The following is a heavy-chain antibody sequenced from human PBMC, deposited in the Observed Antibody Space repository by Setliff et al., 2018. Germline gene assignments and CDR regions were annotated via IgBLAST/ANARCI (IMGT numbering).Heavy chain of an antibody. J-gene: IGHJ4*02. V-gene: IGHV4-39*07. D-gene: IGHD6-19*01. CDR2: TYYSGNT. CDR3: ARYRGAVAGSHFDY. Sequence: SETLSLTCTVSGDSISSRRNYWGWSRQPPGKGLEWIASTYYSGNTYYNPSLKSRVTISGDTSKNQVSLRLSSVTAADTAVYYCARYRGAVAGSHFDYWGQGTLVTVSS. CDR1: GDSISSRRNY.